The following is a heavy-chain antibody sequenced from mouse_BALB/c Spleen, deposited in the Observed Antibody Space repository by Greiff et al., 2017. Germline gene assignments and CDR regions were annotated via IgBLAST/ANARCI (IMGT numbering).Heavy chain of an antibody. D-gene: IGHD2-4*01. CDR2: ISTYSGNT. CDR1: GYTFTDYA. J-gene: IGHJ4*01. CDR3: ARGLRRGYAMDY. Sequence: QVQLQQSGPELVRPGVSVTISCKGSGYTFTDYAMHWVKQSHGKGLEWIGVISTYSGNTNYNQKFKGMATMTVDKSSRTAYMERARLTSEDSDNYDCARGLRRGYAMDYWGQGTSVTVSS. V-gene: IGHV1-67*01.